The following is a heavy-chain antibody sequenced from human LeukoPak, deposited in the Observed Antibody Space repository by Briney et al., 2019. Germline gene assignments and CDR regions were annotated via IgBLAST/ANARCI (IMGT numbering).Heavy chain of an antibody. Sequence: GGSLRLSCAASGFTFSSYALAWVRQAPGKGLEWVSAVTGRGVGTHYADSVKGRFTISRDNSENMMYLQMNSLRAEDTAIYFCGSDPNGDYVGALGYWGRGTLVTVSS. CDR2: VTGRGVGT. CDR1: GFTFSSYA. V-gene: IGHV3-23*01. D-gene: IGHD2-8*01. CDR3: GSDPNGDYVGALGY. J-gene: IGHJ4*01.